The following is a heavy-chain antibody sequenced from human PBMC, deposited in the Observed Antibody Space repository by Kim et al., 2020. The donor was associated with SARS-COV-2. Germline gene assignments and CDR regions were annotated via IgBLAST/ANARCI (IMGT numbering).Heavy chain of an antibody. CDR1: GGSISSSSYY. D-gene: IGHD6-19*01. CDR2: IYYSGST. J-gene: IGHJ6*02. V-gene: IGHV4-39*01. Sequence: SETLSLTCTVSGGSISSSSYYWGWIRQPPGKGLEWIGNIYYSGSTYYNPSLKSRVTISVDTSKNQFSLKLSSVTAADTAVYYCASEQADSSGWYPDYYYYAMDVWGQGTTVTVSS. CDR3: ASEQADSSGWYPDYYYYAMDV.